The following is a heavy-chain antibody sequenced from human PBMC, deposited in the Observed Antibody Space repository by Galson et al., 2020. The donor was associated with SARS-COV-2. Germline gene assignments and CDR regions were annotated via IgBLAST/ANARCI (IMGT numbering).Heavy chain of an antibody. Sequence: GESLKISCAASGFTFSSYWMHWVRQAPGKGLVWVSRINSDGSSRSYADSVKGRFTISRDNAKNTLTLQMNSLRAEDTAMYYCAKEYYYDSSGLLDAFDIWGQGTMVTVSS. CDR2: INSDGSSR. D-gene: IGHD3-22*01. CDR1: GFTFSSYW. J-gene: IGHJ3*02. V-gene: IGHV3-74*01. CDR3: AKEYYYDSSGLLDAFDI.